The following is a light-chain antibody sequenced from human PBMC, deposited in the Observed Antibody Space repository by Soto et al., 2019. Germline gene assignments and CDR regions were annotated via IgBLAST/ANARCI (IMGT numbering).Light chain of an antibody. V-gene: IGKV3-15*01. CDR3: QQYSHWPVT. CDR2: GAS. Sequence: EIVVPQSPATVSVSPGERATLSCRASQSVSSGLAWYQQKPGQAPMLLIYGASTRATGIPARFRGSGSGTEFTLTISSLQSEDFAVYCCQQYSHWPVTVGQGPKVDSK. J-gene: IGKJ2*01. CDR1: QSVSSG.